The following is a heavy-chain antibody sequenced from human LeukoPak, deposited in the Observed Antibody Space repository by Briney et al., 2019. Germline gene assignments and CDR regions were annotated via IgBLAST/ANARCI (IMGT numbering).Heavy chain of an antibody. CDR2: VYYSGRT. Sequence: SETLSLTCTVSGGSTSSYYWSWIRQPPGKGLEWIGNVYYSGRTNYNPSLESRVTISVDTSKNQFSLNLTSVTAADTAVYYCARQYSSSSYFDYWGQGTLVTVSS. D-gene: IGHD6-6*01. J-gene: IGHJ4*02. CDR1: GGSTSSYY. CDR3: ARQYSSSSYFDY. V-gene: IGHV4-59*08.